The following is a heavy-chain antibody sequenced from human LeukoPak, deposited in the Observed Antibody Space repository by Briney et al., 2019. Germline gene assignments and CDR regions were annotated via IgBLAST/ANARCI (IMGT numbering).Heavy chain of an antibody. CDR1: GFTFDDYA. J-gene: IGHJ4*02. CDR2: ISWNSGSI. V-gene: IGHV3-9*01. CDR3: AKDITRNRDGYNH. Sequence: PGGSLRLSCAASGFTFDDYAMHWVRQAPGKGLEWVSGISWNSGSIGYADSVKGRFTISRDNAKNSLYLQMNSLRAEDTALYYCAKDITRNRDGYNHWGQGTLVTVSS. D-gene: IGHD5-24*01.